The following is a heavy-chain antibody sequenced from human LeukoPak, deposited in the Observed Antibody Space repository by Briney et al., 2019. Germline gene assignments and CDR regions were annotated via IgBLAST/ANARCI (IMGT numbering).Heavy chain of an antibody. D-gene: IGHD4-23*01. CDR2: ISGSGGST. CDR1: GFTFSSNG. J-gene: IGHJ4*02. CDR3: AKRSDYGGNWNYLDY. Sequence: GGSLRLSCAASGFTFSSNGMSWVRQAPGKGLEWVSAISGSGGSTYYADSVKGRFTISRGNSKNTLYLQTNSLRVEDTAVYYCAKRSDYGGNWNYLDYWGQGTLVTVSS. V-gene: IGHV3-23*01.